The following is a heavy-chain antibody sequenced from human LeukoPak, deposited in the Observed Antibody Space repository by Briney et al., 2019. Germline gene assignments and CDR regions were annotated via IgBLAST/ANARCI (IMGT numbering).Heavy chain of an antibody. CDR3: ARGSTHKTYYYDSSGYYLLDY. CDR2: IYYSGST. J-gene: IGHJ4*02. Sequence: PSETLSLTCTVSGGSISSSSYYWGWIRQPPGKGLEWIGSIYYSGSTYYNPSLKSRVTISVDTSKNQFSLKLSSVTAADTAVYYCARGSTHKTYYYDSSGYYLLDYWGQGTLVTVSS. D-gene: IGHD3-22*01. CDR1: GGSISSSSYY. V-gene: IGHV4-39*07.